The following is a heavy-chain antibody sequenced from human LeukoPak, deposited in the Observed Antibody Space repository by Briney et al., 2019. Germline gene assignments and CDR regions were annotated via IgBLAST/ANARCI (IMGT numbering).Heavy chain of an antibody. J-gene: IGHJ4*02. CDR3: AKELPSARAQWELLRWEFDY. CDR2: VSNDAYNK. CDR1: GFSFKTYA. Sequence: GGSLRLSCAASGFSFKTYAMHWVRQAPGKGLEWVAVVSNDAYNKYYADSVKGRFTISRDNSKNTLYLQMNSLRAEDTAVYYCAKELPSARAQWELLRWEFDYWGQGTLVTVSS. V-gene: IGHV3-30*04. D-gene: IGHD1-26*01.